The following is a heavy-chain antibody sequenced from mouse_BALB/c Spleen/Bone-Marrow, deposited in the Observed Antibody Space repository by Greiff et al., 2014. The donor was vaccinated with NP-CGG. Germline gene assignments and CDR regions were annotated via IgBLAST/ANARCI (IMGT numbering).Heavy chain of an antibody. J-gene: IGHJ4*01. CDR2: ILPGSGST. D-gene: IGHD1-1*01. CDR3: AREDIATVVEMDY. V-gene: IGHV1-9*01. CDR1: GYTFSSYW. Sequence: QVQLQQSGAELMKPGASVKISCKAAGYTFSSYWIEWVKQRPGHGLEWIGEILPGSGSTNYNEKFKGKATFTADTSSNTAYMQLSSLTSEDSAVDYCAREDIATVVEMDYWGQGTSVTVSS.